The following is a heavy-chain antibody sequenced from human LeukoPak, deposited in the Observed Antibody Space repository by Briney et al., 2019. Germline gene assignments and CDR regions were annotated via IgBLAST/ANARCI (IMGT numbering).Heavy chain of an antibody. CDR1: GYTFTSYD. CDR2: MSPNSGNT. J-gene: IGHJ4*02. D-gene: IGHD6-13*01. Sequence: ASVKVSCKASGYTFTSYDINWVRQATGQGLEWMGWMSPNSGNTGYAQKFQGRVTMTRNTSISTAYMELSSLRSEDTAVYYCARGRTPIIAAAGDWGQGTLVTVSS. V-gene: IGHV1-8*01. CDR3: ARGRTPIIAAAGD.